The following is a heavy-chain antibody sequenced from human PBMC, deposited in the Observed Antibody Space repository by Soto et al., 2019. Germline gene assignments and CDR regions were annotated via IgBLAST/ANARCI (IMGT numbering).Heavy chain of an antibody. CDR1: GGTFSSYA. D-gene: IGHD2-15*01. CDR2: IIPIFGTA. Sequence: QVQLVQSGAEVKKPGSSVKVSCKASGGTFSSYAISWVRQAPGQGLEWMGGIIPIFGTANYAQKFQGRVTIXXDXSXXTAYMELSSLRSEDTAVYYCARGSTGGNADEYFQHWGQGTLVTVSS. V-gene: IGHV1-69*12. CDR3: ARGSTGGNADEYFQH. J-gene: IGHJ1*01.